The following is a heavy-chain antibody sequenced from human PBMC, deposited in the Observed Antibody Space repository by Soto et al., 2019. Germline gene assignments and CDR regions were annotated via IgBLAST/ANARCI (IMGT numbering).Heavy chain of an antibody. V-gene: IGHV4-31*03. Sequence: PSETLSLTCTVSGGSITSGGYYWSWIRQHPGKGLQSIGYIYYSGFSYYNQSLKGRLTISVDTSKNQFSLKLSSVTAADTAVYYWARPVCVGSNWFVPWGQGTLVTVSS. J-gene: IGHJ5*02. CDR2: IYYSGFS. CDR3: ARPVCVGSNWFVP. D-gene: IGHD1-26*01. CDR1: GGSITSGGYY.